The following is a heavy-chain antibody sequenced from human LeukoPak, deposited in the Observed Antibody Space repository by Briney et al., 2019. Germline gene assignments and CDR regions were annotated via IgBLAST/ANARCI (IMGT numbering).Heavy chain of an antibody. V-gene: IGHV4-59*01. CDR3: ARDNRRVVVVPAASEGYYYYYGMDV. D-gene: IGHD2-2*01. Sequence: SETLSLTCTVSGGSISSYYWSWIRQPPGKGLEWIGYIYYSGSTNYNPSLKSRVTISVDTSKNQFFLKLSSVTAADTAVYYCARDNRRVVVVPAASEGYYYYYGMDVWGQGTTVTVSS. J-gene: IGHJ6*02. CDR1: GGSISSYY. CDR2: IYYSGST.